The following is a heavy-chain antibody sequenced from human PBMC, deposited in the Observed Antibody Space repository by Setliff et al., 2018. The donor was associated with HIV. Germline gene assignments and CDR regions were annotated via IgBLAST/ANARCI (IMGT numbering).Heavy chain of an antibody. D-gene: IGHD3-10*01. CDR3: ARDLTMVLGRGGGGDAFDI. CDR2: ISAYNGNT. J-gene: IGHJ3*02. V-gene: IGHV1-18*01. Sequence: EASVKVSCKASGYTFTSYGISWVRQAPGQGLEWMGWISAYNGNTNYEQKLQGRVTMTTDTSTSTAYMELRSLRSDDTAVYYCARDLTMVLGRGGGGDAFDIWGQGTMVTVSS. CDR1: GYTFTSYG.